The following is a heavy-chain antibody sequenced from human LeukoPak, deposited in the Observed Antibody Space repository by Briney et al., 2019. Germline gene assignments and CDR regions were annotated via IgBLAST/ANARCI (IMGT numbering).Heavy chain of an antibody. J-gene: IGHJ3*02. V-gene: IGHV3-53*01. CDR1: GFTVSSNY. CDR3: ARDRPRSDGRGSGAFDI. D-gene: IGHD3-10*01. Sequence: GGSLRLSCAASGFTVSSNYMSWVRQAPGKGLEWVSVIYSGGSTYYADSVKGRFTISRDNSKNTLYLQMNSLRAEDTAVYYCARDRPRSDGRGSGAFDIWGQGTMVTVSS. CDR2: IYSGGST.